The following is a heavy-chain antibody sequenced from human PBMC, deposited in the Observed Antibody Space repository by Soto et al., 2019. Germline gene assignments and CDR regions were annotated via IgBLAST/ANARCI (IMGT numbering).Heavy chain of an antibody. CDR2: IFHSGST. CDR3: ARGSYHLPTY. J-gene: IGHJ4*02. Sequence: VQLVESGPVLAKPSGTLSLTYAVSGGFISSSNWWSWVRQSPGRGLEWIGEIFHSGSTNYNPSLKNRVSLSVDKSTNHFSLNLHSVTAADTADYYCARGSYHLPTYWGRGTLVSVSS. CDR1: GGFISSSNW. V-gene: IGHV4-4*02. D-gene: IGHD3-16*01.